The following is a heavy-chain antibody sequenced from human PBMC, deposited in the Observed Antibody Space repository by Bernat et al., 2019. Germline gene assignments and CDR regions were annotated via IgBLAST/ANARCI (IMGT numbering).Heavy chain of an antibody. V-gene: IGHV3-23*01. J-gene: IGHJ4*02. D-gene: IGHD3-22*01. CDR2: ISGSGGST. CDR3: ANPSAKYYYDSSGYYIG. Sequence: EVQLLESGGGLVQPGGSLRLSCAASGFTFSSYAMSWVRQAPGKGLEWVSAISGSGGSTYYAESVKGRFTISRDNSKNTLYLQMNSLRAEDTAVYYCANPSAKYYYDSSGYYIGWGQGTLVTVSS. CDR1: GFTFSSYA.